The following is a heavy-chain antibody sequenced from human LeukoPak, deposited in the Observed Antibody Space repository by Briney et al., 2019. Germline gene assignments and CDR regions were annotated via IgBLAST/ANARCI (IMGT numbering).Heavy chain of an antibody. CDR3: ARGARFGELIQYYFDY. J-gene: IGHJ4*02. Sequence: SVKVCCKASGGTFSSYAISWVRQAPGQGLEWMGGIIPIFGTANYAQKFQGRVTITPDESTTTAYMELSSLKSEDTAVYYCARGARFGELIQYYFDYWGQGTLVTVSS. D-gene: IGHD3-10*01. CDR1: GGTFSSYA. V-gene: IGHV1-69*01. CDR2: IIPIFGTA.